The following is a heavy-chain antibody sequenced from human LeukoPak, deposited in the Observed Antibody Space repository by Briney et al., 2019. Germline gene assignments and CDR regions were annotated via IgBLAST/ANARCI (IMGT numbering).Heavy chain of an antibody. CDR3: ARDMGYSGSSPIEY. Sequence: GGSLRLSCAASGFTFNSYNMNWVRQAPGKGLEWVSSISSSSTYIYYADSVKGRFTISRDNAENSLYLQMNSLRAEDTAVYYCARDMGYSGSSPIEYWGQGSLVTVSS. CDR2: ISSSSTYI. V-gene: IGHV3-21*04. CDR1: GFTFNSYN. D-gene: IGHD1-26*01. J-gene: IGHJ4*02.